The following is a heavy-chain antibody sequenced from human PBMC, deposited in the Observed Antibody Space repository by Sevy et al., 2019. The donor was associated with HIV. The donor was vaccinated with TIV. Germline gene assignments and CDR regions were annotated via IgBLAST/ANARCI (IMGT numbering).Heavy chain of an antibody. CDR3: AGVGNSGYYFNYYYYGMDA. Sequence: GGSLRLSCAATGFSLNDYYMTWVRQAPGKGLEWVSYISGDSGHTNYAESVKGRFTISRDNTKNFVYLKMDGLRAEDTATYYCAGVGNSGYYFNYYYYGMDAWGQGTTVTVSS. J-gene: IGHJ6*02. CDR1: GFSLNDYY. D-gene: IGHD3-22*01. V-gene: IGHV3-11*06. CDR2: ISGDSGHT.